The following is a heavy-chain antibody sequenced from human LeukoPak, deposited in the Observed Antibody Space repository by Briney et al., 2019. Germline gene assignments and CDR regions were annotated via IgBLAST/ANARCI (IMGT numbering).Heavy chain of an antibody. V-gene: IGHV3-30*18. CDR1: GFTFSSYG. CDR2: ISYDGSNK. J-gene: IGHJ4*02. D-gene: IGHD3-16*01. Sequence: PGRSLRLSCAASGFTFSSYGMHWVRQAPGKGLEWVAVISYDGSNKYYADSVKGRFTISRDNSKNTLYLQMSSLRAEDTAVYYCAKDRLGGELYYWGQGTLVTVSS. CDR3: AKDRLGGELYY.